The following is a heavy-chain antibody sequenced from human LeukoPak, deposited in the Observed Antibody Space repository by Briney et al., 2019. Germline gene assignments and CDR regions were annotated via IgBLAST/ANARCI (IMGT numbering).Heavy chain of an antibody. J-gene: IGHJ6*02. V-gene: IGHV3-30*18. D-gene: IGHD6-19*01. CDR1: AFTFSSYG. CDR3: AKGVAGTPYYYYGMDV. Sequence: GGSLRLSCAASAFTFSSYGMHWVRQAPGKGLEWVAVISYDGSNKYYADSVKGRFTISRDNSKNTLYLQMNSLRAEDTAVYYCAKGVAGTPYYYYGMDVWGQGTTVTVSS. CDR2: ISYDGSNK.